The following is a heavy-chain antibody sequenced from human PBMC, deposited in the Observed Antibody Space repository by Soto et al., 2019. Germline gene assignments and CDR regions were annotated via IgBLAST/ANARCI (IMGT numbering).Heavy chain of an antibody. CDR1: GYTFTSYY. V-gene: IGHV1-46*01. J-gene: IGHJ4*02. D-gene: IGHD2-15*01. Sequence: ASVKVSCKASGYTFTSYYMPWGRKAPGQGLEWMGIINPRGGSPSYAQKFQGRAPMTRDTSPGTVYMGVRSLRSEAPGGYYCARAGNEAAPSLFDYWGQGTLVTVSS. CDR2: INPRGGSP. CDR3: ARAGNEAAPSLFDY.